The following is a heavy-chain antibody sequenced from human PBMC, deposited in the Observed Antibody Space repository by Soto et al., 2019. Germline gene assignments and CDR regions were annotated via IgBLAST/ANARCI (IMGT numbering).Heavy chain of an antibody. CDR2: ISAYNGNT. CDR1: GYTFTCYG. J-gene: IGHJ4*02. Sequence: ASVKVSCKASGYTFTCYGISWVRQAPGQGLEWMGWISAYNGNTNYAQKLQGRVTMTTDTSTSTAYMELRSLRSDDTAVYYCARDNEDILTDYYNRGSSDYWGQGTLVTVSS. D-gene: IGHD3-9*01. CDR3: ARDNEDILTDYYNRGSSDY. V-gene: IGHV1-18*01.